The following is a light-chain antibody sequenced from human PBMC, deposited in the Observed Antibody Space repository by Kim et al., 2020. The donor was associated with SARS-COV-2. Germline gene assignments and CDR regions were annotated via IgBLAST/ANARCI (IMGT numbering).Light chain of an antibody. Sequence: VAWGQTVRITCQGDSLRSYYATWYQQKPGQAPIVVIYGKNNRPSGIPDRFSGSNSGNTASLTITGTQAGDEADYYCNSRDKNKNVLFGGGTQLTVL. J-gene: IGLJ2*01. CDR1: SLRSYY. CDR3: NSRDKNKNVL. V-gene: IGLV3-19*01. CDR2: GKN.